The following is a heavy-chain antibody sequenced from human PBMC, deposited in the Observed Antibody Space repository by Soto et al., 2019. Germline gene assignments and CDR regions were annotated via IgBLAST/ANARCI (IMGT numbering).Heavy chain of an antibody. CDR2: IYYSGST. CDR1: GGSIISGDYY. V-gene: IGHV4-30-4*01. Sequence: PSEILSLTCTVSGGSIISGDYYWSWIRQPPGKGLEWIGYIYYSGSTYYNPSLESRVAISLDTSRSQFSLTLHSVTAADTAIYYCARDRHNNFFDPWGQGTLVTVSS. CDR3: ARDRHNNFFDP. D-gene: IGHD6-6*01. J-gene: IGHJ5*02.